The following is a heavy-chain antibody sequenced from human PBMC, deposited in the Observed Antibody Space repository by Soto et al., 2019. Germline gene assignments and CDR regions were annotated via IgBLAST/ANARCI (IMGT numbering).Heavy chain of an antibody. CDR3: ARGGDGYNYAFDI. Sequence: SETLSLTCAVYGGSFSGYYWSWIRQPPGKGLEWIGEINHSGSTNYNPSLKSRVTISVDTSKNQFSLKLSSVTAADTAVYYCARGGDGYNYAFDIWGQGTMVTVSS. V-gene: IGHV4-34*01. J-gene: IGHJ3*02. D-gene: IGHD5-12*01. CDR2: INHSGST. CDR1: GGSFSGYY.